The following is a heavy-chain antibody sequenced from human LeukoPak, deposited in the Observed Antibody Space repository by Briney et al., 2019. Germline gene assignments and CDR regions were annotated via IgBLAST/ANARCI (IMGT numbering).Heavy chain of an antibody. J-gene: IGHJ5*02. CDR3: ARGAPPLVPAPKGGDNWFDP. CDR2: INPSGGST. D-gene: IGHD2-2*01. Sequence: ASVKVSCKASGYTFTSYYMHWVRQAPGQGLEWMGIINPSGGSTSYAQKFQGRVTMTRDTSTSTVYMELSSLRSEDTAVYYCARGAPPLVPAPKGGDNWFDPWGQGTLVTVSS. V-gene: IGHV1-46*01. CDR1: GYTFTSYY.